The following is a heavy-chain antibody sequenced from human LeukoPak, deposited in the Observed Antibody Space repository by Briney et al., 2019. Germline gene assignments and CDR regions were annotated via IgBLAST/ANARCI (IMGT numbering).Heavy chain of an antibody. CDR1: GFTFDDYA. CDR2: ISSSGSTI. V-gene: IGHV3-48*03. J-gene: IGHJ6*04. D-gene: IGHD3-10*02. Sequence: GGSLRLSCAASGFTFDDYAMHWVRQAPGKGLEWVSYISSSGSTIYYADSVKGRFTISRDNAKNSLYLQMNSLRAEDTAVYYCAELGITMIGGVWGKGTTVTISS. CDR3: AELGITMIGGV.